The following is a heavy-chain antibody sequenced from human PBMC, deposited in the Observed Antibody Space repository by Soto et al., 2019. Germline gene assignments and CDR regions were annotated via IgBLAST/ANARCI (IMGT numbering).Heavy chain of an antibody. CDR1: GFTFSSNA. D-gene: IGHD2-15*01. V-gene: IGHV3-23*01. CDR3: AKDRSDIVVVVAAFDP. J-gene: IGHJ5*02. CDR2: ISGSGGST. Sequence: EVQLLESGGGLVQPGGSLRLSCAASGFTFSSNAMSWVRQAPGKGLEWSSAISGSGGSTYYADSVKGGFTLSRDNSKNTLYLQMNSLRAEDTAVYYCAKDRSDIVVVVAAFDPWGQGTLVTVSS.